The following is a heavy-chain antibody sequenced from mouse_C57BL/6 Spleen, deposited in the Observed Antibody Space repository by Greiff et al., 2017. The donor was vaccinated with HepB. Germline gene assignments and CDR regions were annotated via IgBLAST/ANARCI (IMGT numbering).Heavy chain of an antibody. CDR3: EIWAVTYYAIDY. V-gene: IGHV1-74*01. J-gene: IGHJ4*01. D-gene: IGHD2-1*01. CDR1: GYTFTSYS. Sequence: QVQLQQPGAELVKPGASVKVSCKASGYTFTSYSMHWVKQRPGQGLEWIGRIHPSDSDTNYNQKFKGKTTLTVDKSSSTAYMQLSSLTSEDSAVYYCEIWAVTYYAIDYWGQGTTVTVSS. CDR2: IHPSDSDT.